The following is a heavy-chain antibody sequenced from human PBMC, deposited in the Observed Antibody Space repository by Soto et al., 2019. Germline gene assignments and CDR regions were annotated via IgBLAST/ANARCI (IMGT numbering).Heavy chain of an antibody. J-gene: IGHJ4*02. Sequence: QVELVESGGGLVQPGTSLRLSCAASGFIFRNYAMHWVRQAPGKGLEWVADISYDERNIHYPDSVKGRFTISRDNSKNTLFLQMNNLRPEDTAVYYGARDSWGLDCWGQGTLVTVSS. CDR2: ISYDERNI. V-gene: IGHV3-30*04. CDR1: GFIFRNYA. CDR3: ARDSWGLDC. D-gene: IGHD2-15*01.